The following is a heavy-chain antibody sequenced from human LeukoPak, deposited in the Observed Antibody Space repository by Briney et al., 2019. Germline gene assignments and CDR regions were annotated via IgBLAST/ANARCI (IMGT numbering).Heavy chain of an antibody. D-gene: IGHD3-16*01. CDR2: IYYSGST. V-gene: IGHV4-59*08. CDR3: ARHGGINEGPS. CDR1: GGSISSYY. Sequence: SETLSLTCTVSGGSISSYYWSWIRQPPGKGLEWIGYIYYSGSTNYSPSLKSRVTISVDTSKNQFSPKLSSVTAADTAVYYCARHGGINEGPSWGQGTLVTVSS. J-gene: IGHJ5*02.